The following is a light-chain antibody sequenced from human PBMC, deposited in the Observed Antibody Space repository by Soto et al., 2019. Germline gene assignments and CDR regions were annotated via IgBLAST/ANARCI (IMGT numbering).Light chain of an antibody. J-gene: IGKJ3*01. CDR2: AAS. Sequence: DIQLTQSPSFLSASVGDRVTITCRASEGISSYLAWYKQKPGKAPKLLIYAASTLQSEVPSRFSGSGSGTEFTLTISSLQPEDSATYYCQQLNSYLFSFGPGTKVDIK. CDR1: EGISSY. CDR3: QQLNSYLFS. V-gene: IGKV1-9*01.